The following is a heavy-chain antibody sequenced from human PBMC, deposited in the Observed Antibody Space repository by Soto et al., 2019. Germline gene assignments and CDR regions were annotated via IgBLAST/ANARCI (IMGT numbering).Heavy chain of an antibody. CDR2: ISYDGSNK. CDR1: GFTFSSYG. D-gene: IGHD2-8*01. J-gene: IGHJ6*02. Sequence: PGGSLRLSCAASGFTFSSYGMHWVRQAPGKGLEWVAVISYDGSNKYYADSVKGRFTISRDNSKNTLYLQMNSLRAEDTAVYYCAKDLVLMVYAMLGGTYYYGMDVWGQGTTVTVSS. CDR3: AKDLVLMVYAMLGGTYYYGMDV. V-gene: IGHV3-30*18.